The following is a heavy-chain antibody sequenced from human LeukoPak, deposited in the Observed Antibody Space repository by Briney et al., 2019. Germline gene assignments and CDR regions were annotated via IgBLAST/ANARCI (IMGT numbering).Heavy chain of an antibody. CDR1: GPSVNSDA. J-gene: IGHJ4*02. D-gene: IGHD3-10*01. Sequence: GGSLRLSHAPSGPSVNSDAMSWVHQPPGKGLEWVSRISYSVSSRYHADSVKGRLTTSRTNFKSTLYLQINSLRTQAPAVNYCAKDWFSRGWGPGALVTV. CDR3: AKDWFSRG. V-gene: IGHV3-23*01. CDR2: ISYSVSSR.